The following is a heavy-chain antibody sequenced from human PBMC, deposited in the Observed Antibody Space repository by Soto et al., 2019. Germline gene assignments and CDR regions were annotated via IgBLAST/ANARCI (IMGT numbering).Heavy chain of an antibody. V-gene: IGHV1-18*01. CDR2: ISPYSGNT. CDR3: AMVDNYVPPSPQDV. CDR1: GYIFANYG. J-gene: IGHJ6*02. D-gene: IGHD3-16*01. Sequence: QVQLVQSGDEVRKPGSSVKVSCKASGYIFANYGISWVRQAPGQGLEWMGWISPYSGNTHYASKFQGRLTMTTDTSTSTSYTELGSLTSTDTAVYYYAMVDNYVPPSPQDVWGQGTTVTVSS.